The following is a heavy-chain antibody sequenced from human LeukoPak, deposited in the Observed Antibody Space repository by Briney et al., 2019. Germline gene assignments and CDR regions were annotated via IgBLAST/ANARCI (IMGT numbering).Heavy chain of an antibody. Sequence: PSETLSLTCTVSGGSISSYYWSWIRQPPGKGLEWIGYIYYSGSTNYNPSLKSRVTISVDTSKNQFSLKLSSVTAADTAVYYCARVGPVGRTTRTLMDVWGKGTTVTISS. CDR1: GGSISSYY. CDR2: IYYSGST. CDR3: ARVGPVGRTTRTLMDV. D-gene: IGHD1-1*01. J-gene: IGHJ6*03. V-gene: IGHV4-59*01.